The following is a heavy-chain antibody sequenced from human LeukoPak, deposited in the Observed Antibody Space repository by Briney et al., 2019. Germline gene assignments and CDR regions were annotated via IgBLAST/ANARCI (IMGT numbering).Heavy chain of an antibody. CDR2: IKQDGSER. V-gene: IGHV3-7*01. D-gene: IGHD3-16*01. CDR3: ARGGDGGDY. Sequence: GGSLRLSCAASGFTFTKYWMTWVRQAPGKGLEWVANIKQDGSERNYVDTVKGRFTISRDNSKNTLYLQMGSLRAEDMAVYYCARGGDGGDYWGQGTLVTVSS. CDR1: GFTFTKYW. J-gene: IGHJ4*02.